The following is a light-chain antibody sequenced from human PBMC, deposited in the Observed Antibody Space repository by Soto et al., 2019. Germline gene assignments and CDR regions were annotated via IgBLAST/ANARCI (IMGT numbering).Light chain of an antibody. CDR1: SSNIGAGYD. Sequence: QSVLTQPPSVSGAPGQSVAISCTGSSSNIGAGYDVHWYQHLPGRAPKLLIYANNNRPSGVPDRFSGSKSGTSASLAITGLKAEDEANYYCQSYDSPLSAVVLGGGT. CDR3: QSYDSPLSAVV. V-gene: IGLV1-40*01. CDR2: ANN. J-gene: IGLJ2*01.